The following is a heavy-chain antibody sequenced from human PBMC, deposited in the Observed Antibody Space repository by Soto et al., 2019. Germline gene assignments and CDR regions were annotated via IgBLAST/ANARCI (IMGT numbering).Heavy chain of an antibody. CDR3: ARVQLLYYYDSSGLLGTFDI. J-gene: IGHJ3*02. CDR2: IYYSGST. D-gene: IGHD3-22*01. V-gene: IGHV4-30-4*01. CDR1: GGSITSGDYY. Sequence: SETLSLTCTVSGGSITSGDYYWSWIRQPPGKGLEWIGYIYYSGSTYYNPSLRGRVTISVDTSKNQFSLKLSSVTAADTAVYYCARVQLLYYYDSSGLLGTFDIWGQGTMVT.